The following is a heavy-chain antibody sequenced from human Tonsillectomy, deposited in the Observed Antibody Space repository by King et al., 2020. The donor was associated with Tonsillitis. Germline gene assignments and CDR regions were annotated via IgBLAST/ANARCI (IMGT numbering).Heavy chain of an antibody. CDR1: GGSISSGDYY. V-gene: IGHV4-30-4*01. CDR3: ARVPVREVRGAAEDY. Sequence: QLQESGPGLVKPSQTLSLTCTVSGGSISSGDYYWSWIRQPPGKGLEWIGYIYYSGSTYYNPSLKSRVTISVDTSKNQFSLKLSSVTAADTAAYYCARVPVREVRGAAEDYWGQGTLVTVSS. CDR2: IYYSGST. J-gene: IGHJ4*02. D-gene: IGHD3-10*01.